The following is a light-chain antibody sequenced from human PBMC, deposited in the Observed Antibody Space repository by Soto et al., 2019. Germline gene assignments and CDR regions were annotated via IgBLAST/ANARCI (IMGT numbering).Light chain of an antibody. V-gene: IGLV2-14*03. CDR2: DVT. J-gene: IGLJ2*01. CDR1: SSDVGGYNH. Sequence: QSVLTRPASVSGSPGQSITISCTGTSSDVGGYNHVSWYQQHPGKAPKLMIYDVTDRPSGVSNRFSGSKSGNTASLAISGLQAEDEADYYCNSYTSTNTLVFGGGTKLTVL. CDR3: NSYTSTNTLV.